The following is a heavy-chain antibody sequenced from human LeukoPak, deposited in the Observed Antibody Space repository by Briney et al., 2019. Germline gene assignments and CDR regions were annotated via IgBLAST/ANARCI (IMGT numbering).Heavy chain of an antibody. CDR3: AKGSSPSWLASDMDV. CDR1: GFTFSSYG. Sequence: GGSLRLYCAASGFTFSSYGMHWVRQAPGKGLEWVAVISYDGSNKYYADSVKGRFTISRDNSKNTLYLQMNSLRAEDTAVYYCAKGSSPSWLASDMDVWGQGTTVTVSS. CDR2: ISYDGSNK. D-gene: IGHD6-19*01. J-gene: IGHJ6*02. V-gene: IGHV3-30*18.